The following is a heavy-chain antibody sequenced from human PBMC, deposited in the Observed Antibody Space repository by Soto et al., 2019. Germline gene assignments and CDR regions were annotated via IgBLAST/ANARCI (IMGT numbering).Heavy chain of an antibody. CDR3: ASPVTTGYYYYYGMDV. Sequence: GGSLRLSCVASGFTFNSYSMNWVRQAPGKGLEWVSSISSSVSYIYYADTVKGGFTISRDNAKNSLYLKMNSLKAEDTAVYYCASPVTTGYYYYYGMDVWGQGTTVTVSS. J-gene: IGHJ6*02. V-gene: IGHV3-21*01. CDR2: ISSSVSYI. CDR1: GFTFNSYS. D-gene: IGHD4-17*01.